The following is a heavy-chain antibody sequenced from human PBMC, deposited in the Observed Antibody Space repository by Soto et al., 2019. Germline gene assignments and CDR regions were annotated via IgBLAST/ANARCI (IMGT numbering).Heavy chain of an antibody. J-gene: IGHJ4*02. Sequence: GGSLRLSCAASGFTFSRYWMHWVRQAPGKGLVWVSRINSDGSSTTYADSVKGRFTISRDNAKNTLYLQMNSLRAEDTAVYYCARGLLWFGELVNYWGPRTLVTVSS. V-gene: IGHV3-74*01. CDR2: INSDGSST. CDR3: ARGLLWFGELVNY. D-gene: IGHD3-10*01. CDR1: GFTFSRYW.